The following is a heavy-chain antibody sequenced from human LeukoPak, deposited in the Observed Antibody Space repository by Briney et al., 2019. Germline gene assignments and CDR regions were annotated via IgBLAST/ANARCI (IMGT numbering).Heavy chain of an antibody. CDR2: ISGSGGST. Sequence: GGSLRLSCAASGFTFSSYAMSWVRQAPGKGLEWVSAISGSGGSTYYADSVKGRFTVSRDNSKNTLYLQMNSLRAEDTAVYYCAKTRSHYYDSSGSDYWGQGTLVTVSS. CDR3: AKTRSHYYDSSGSDY. D-gene: IGHD3-22*01. J-gene: IGHJ4*02. CDR1: GFTFSSYA. V-gene: IGHV3-23*01.